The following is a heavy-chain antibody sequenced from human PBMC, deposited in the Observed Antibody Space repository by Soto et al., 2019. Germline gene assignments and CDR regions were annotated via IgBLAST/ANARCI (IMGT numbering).Heavy chain of an antibody. V-gene: IGHV1-8*01. J-gene: IGHJ3*02. Sequence: ASVKVSCKASGYTFTSYDINWVRQATGQGLEWMGWMNPNSGNTGYAQKFQGRVTMTRNTSISTAYMELSSLRSEDMAVYYCARGRSDNYCSSTSCYSTGDAFDIWGQGTMVTVSS. CDR1: GYTFTSYD. CDR3: ARGRSDNYCSSTSCYSTGDAFDI. D-gene: IGHD2-2*01. CDR2: MNPNSGNT.